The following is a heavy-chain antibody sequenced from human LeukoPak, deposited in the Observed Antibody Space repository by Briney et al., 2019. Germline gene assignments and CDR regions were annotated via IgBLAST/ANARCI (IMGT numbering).Heavy chain of an antibody. CDR1: GFTFSSYT. Sequence: GGSLRLSCAASGFTFSSYTIHWVRQAPGKGLEWVAAIWYDGSNEYYADSVKGRFTISRDNSKNTLYLQLNSLRAEDTAVYYCARVLRYGSGSQIFEYWGQGTLVTVSS. J-gene: IGHJ4*02. V-gene: IGHV3-33*01. CDR2: IWYDGSNE. D-gene: IGHD3-10*01. CDR3: ARVLRYGSGSQIFEY.